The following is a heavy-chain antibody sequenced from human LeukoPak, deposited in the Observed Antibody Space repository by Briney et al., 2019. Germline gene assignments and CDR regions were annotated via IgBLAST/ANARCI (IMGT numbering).Heavy chain of an antibody. J-gene: IGHJ3*02. V-gene: IGHV3-48*01. CDR3: VRDFQYAFDI. Sequence: GGSLRLSCAASGFTFSSFSMNWVRQAPGKGLEWFSYINNGGTTISYADSVKGRFTISRDNAENSLNLQMNSLRADDTAVYYCVRDFQYAFDIWGQGTVVTVSS. CDR2: INNGGTTI. CDR1: GFTFSSFS.